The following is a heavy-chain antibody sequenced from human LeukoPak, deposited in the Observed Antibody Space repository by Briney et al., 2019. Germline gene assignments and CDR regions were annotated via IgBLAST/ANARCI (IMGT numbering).Heavy chain of an antibody. V-gene: IGHV4-34*01. D-gene: IGHD3-22*01. CDR1: GGSFSGYY. J-gene: IGHJ4*02. Sequence: SETLSLTCAVYGGSFSGYYWSWIRQPPGKGLEWIGEINHSGSTNYNPSLKSRVTISVDTSKNQFSLKLSSVTAADTAVYYCARHEGYDSSGYYDYWGQGTLVTVSS. CDR2: INHSGST. CDR3: ARHEGYDSSGYYDY.